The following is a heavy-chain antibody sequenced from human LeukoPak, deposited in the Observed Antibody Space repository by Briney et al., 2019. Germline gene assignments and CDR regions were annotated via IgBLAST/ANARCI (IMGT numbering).Heavy chain of an antibody. D-gene: IGHD3-10*01. CDR3: VIDQTEGLWFGELAFDY. Sequence: GGSLRLSCSASGFTFSSYAMHWVRQAPGKGLEYVSAISSNGGSTYYADSVKGRFTISRDNSKNTLYLQMSSLRAEDTAVYYCVIDQTEGLWFGELAFDYWGQGTLVTVSS. CDR2: ISSNGGST. J-gene: IGHJ4*02. CDR1: GFTFSSYA. V-gene: IGHV3-64D*06.